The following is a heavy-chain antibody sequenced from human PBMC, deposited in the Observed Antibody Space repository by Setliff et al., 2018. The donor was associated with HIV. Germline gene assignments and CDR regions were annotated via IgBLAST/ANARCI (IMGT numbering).Heavy chain of an antibody. CDR1: GYNFENYA. CDR2: INANSGSP. Sequence: ASVKVSCKTSGYNFENYAINWVRQAPGQGLEWMGWINANSGSPTYAQAFTGRFFFSVDTAVATAYLQINNLKTEDTAVYFCAGGLYGDYGGDLNWLDPWGHGTRVTVSS. J-gene: IGHJ5*02. V-gene: IGHV7-4-1*02. CDR3: AGGLYGDYGGDLNWLDP. D-gene: IGHD4-17*01.